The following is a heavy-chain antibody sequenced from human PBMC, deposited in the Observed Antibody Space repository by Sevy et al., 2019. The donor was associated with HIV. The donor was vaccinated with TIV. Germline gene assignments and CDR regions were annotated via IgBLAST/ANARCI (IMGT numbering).Heavy chain of an antibody. CDR1: GFTFSTYG. J-gene: IGHJ6*02. D-gene: IGHD2-2*01. V-gene: IGHV3-30*02. Sequence: GGSLRLSCAASGFTFSTYGMHWVRQAPGKGLEWVAFIRFDGTIKYYTDSVKGRLTISRDNSKNTLYLEMNSLRAEDRAGYFCAKVLHIVVVPAAIDYYYGMDVWGQGTTVTVSS. CDR2: IRFDGTIK. CDR3: AKVLHIVVVPAAIDYYYGMDV.